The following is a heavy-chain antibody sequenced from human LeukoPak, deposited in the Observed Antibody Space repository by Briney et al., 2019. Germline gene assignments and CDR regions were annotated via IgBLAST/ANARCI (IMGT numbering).Heavy chain of an antibody. J-gene: IGHJ4*02. CDR2: ISMTSSYI. Sequence: PGGSLRLSCAASGFTFHSHSMNWVRQAPGKGLEWVSSISMTSSYIYYADSVKGRFTISRHNAKNSLYLHMNSLRAEDTAVYYCARVAGYSGYEPGYFEDWGQGTLVTVSS. D-gene: IGHD5-12*01. V-gene: IGHV3-21*01. CDR1: GFTFHSHS. CDR3: ARVAGYSGYEPGYFED.